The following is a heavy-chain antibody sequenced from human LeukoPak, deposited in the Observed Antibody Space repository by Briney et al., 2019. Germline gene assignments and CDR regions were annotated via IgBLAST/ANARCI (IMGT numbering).Heavy chain of an antibody. Sequence: GESLKISCKGSGDSFSGHWIGWVRQVPGKGLEWMGIIYPGDSDTRYSPSFQGQVTISADKSIRTAYLQWSSLKASDTAIYYRAMFRLVRGAIDYWGQGTLVTVSS. CDR1: GDSFSGHW. D-gene: IGHD3-10*02. J-gene: IGHJ4*02. CDR2: IYPGDSDT. V-gene: IGHV5-51*01. CDR3: AMFRLVRGAIDY.